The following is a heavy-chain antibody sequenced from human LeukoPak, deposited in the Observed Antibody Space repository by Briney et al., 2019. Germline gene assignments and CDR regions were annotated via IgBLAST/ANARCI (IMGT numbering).Heavy chain of an antibody. CDR2: IYYSGST. Sequence: SETLSLTCTVSGGSISSSSYYWGWIRQPPGKGLEWIGSIYYSGSTYYNPSLKSRVTISVDTSKNQFSLKLSSVTAADTAVYYCARAPRGYSSSWYVNYFDYWGQGTLVTVSS. CDR1: GGSISSSSYY. V-gene: IGHV4-39*07. J-gene: IGHJ4*02. D-gene: IGHD6-13*01. CDR3: ARAPRGYSSSWYVNYFDY.